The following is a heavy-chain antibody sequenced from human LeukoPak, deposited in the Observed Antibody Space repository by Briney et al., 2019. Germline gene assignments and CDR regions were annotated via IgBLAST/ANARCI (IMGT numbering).Heavy chain of an antibody. V-gene: IGHV4-59*08. CDR1: GGSLSSYY. CDR2: IYYSGST. Sequence: SETLSLTCTVSGGSLSSYYWSWIRQPPGKGLEWIGYIYYSGSTNYNPSLKSRVTISVDTSKNQFSLKLSSVTAADTAVYYCARASYGSGSYYNRSPYYFDYWGQGTLVTVSS. CDR3: ARASYGSGSYYNRSPYYFDY. J-gene: IGHJ4*02. D-gene: IGHD3-10*01.